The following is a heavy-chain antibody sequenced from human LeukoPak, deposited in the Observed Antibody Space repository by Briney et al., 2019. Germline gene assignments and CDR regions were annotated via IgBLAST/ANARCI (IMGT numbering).Heavy chain of an antibody. CDR2: IGTSDSST. CDR1: GVTFSSYE. CDR3: ARYGDSSVYYSADAFDI. J-gene: IGHJ3*02. D-gene: IGHD3-22*01. V-gene: IGHV3-48*03. Sequence: AGGSLRLSCAASGVTFSSYEMNWVRQAPGKGLEWVSYIGTSDSSTYYADSVKGRFTISRDNAKNSLYLQMHSLRAEDTAVYYCARYGDSSVYYSADAFDIWGQGTLVTVSS.